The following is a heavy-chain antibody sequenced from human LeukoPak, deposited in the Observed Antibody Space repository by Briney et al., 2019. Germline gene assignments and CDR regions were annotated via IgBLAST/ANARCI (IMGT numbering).Heavy chain of an antibody. V-gene: IGHV3-9*03. J-gene: IGHJ4*02. Sequence: GGSLRLSCAASGFTFDDYAMHWVRQAPGKGLEWVSGISWNSGSIGYADSVKGRFTISRDNAKNSLYLQMNSLRAEDMALYYCAKATLRAAASTPFDYWGQGTLVTVSS. D-gene: IGHD6-13*01. CDR2: ISWNSGSI. CDR1: GFTFDDYA. CDR3: AKATLRAAASTPFDY.